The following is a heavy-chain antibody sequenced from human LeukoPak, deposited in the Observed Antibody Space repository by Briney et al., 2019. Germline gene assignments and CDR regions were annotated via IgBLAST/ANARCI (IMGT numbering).Heavy chain of an antibody. Sequence: SETLSLTCTVSGGSISSYYWSWIRQPPAKGLEWIGYIYYSGSTNCNPSLKSRVAISVDTSKNQFCLKLSSVTAADTAVYYCARGDNYYDSSGYYLNWGQGTLVTVSS. V-gene: IGHV4-59*01. D-gene: IGHD3-22*01. CDR1: GGSISSYY. CDR2: IYYSGST. J-gene: IGHJ4*02. CDR3: ARGDNYYDSSGYYLN.